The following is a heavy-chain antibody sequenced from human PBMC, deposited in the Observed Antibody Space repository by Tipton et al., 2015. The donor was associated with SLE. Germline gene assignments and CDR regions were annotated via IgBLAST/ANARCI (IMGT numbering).Heavy chain of an antibody. Sequence: TLSLTCAVYGGSFSGYYWSWIRQPPGRGLEWIGEINHSGRTNYKSSLKSLVTISVDTSKNQFSLKLSSVTAADTAVYYCARGIGAFDIWGQGTMVTVSS. V-gene: IGHV4-34*01. CDR2: INHSGRT. CDR3: ARGIGAFDI. CDR1: GGSFSGYY. J-gene: IGHJ3*02.